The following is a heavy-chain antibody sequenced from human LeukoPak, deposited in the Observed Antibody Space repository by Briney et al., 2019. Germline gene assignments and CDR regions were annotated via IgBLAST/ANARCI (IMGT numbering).Heavy chain of an antibody. D-gene: IGHD6-13*01. Sequence: ASVKVSCKASGYTFTSYGISWVRQAPGQGLEWMGWISAYNGNTNYAQKLQGRVTMTTDTSTSTAYMELRSLRSDDTAVYYCARDLGSSSWTDYYYGMDVWGQGTTVTVSS. CDR3: ARDLGSSSWTDYYYGMDV. J-gene: IGHJ6*02. CDR1: GYTFTSYG. CDR2: ISAYNGNT. V-gene: IGHV1-18*01.